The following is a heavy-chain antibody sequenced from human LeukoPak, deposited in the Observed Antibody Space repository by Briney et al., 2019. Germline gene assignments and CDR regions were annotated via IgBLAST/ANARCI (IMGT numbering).Heavy chain of an antibody. V-gene: IGHV3-64D*06. CDR2: INKNGGST. J-gene: IGHJ4*02. Sequence: PGGSLRLSCSASGSTFTDYSMHWVRQAPGKGLECVSAINKNGGSTSYADSVKGRFTISRDNSKNTLYLQMSSLRAEDTAVYYCVKDEGGGSGRLYFDYWGQGTRVTVAS. CDR3: VKDEGGGSGRLYFDY. CDR1: GSTFTDYS. D-gene: IGHD3-10*01.